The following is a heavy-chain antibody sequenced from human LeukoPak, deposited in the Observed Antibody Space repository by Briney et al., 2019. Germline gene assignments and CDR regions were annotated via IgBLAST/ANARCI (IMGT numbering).Heavy chain of an antibody. CDR2: ISVYSGNT. Sequence: ASVKVSCKASGYTFARYGVTWVRQAPGQGPGWMAWISVYSGNTEYAQKFQDRVTLTADTSTSTVYMELRSLRSDDTAVYYCARDGWSLGPWGQGTLVTVSS. CDR1: GYTFARYG. D-gene: IGHD2-8*01. V-gene: IGHV1-18*01. CDR3: ARDGWSLGP. J-gene: IGHJ5*02.